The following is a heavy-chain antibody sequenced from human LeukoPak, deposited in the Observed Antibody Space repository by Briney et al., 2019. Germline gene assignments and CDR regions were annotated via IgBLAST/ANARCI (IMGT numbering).Heavy chain of an antibody. CDR1: GITFHNYA. J-gene: IGHJ6*02. Sequence: GGSLRLSCVVSGITFHNYAMTWVRQAPGKGLEWVSAISGVTGRTYYADSVKGRFTISRDNSRNTLYLRMNSLRAEDTAVYYCAKDLRAYGSGSYFGMDVWGQGTTVIVSS. CDR2: ISGVTGRT. V-gene: IGHV3-23*01. CDR3: AKDLRAYGSGSYFGMDV. D-gene: IGHD3-10*01.